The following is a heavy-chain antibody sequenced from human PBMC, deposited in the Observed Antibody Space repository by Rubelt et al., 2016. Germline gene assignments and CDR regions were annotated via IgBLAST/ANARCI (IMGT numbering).Heavy chain of an antibody. D-gene: IGHD3-3*01. CDR2: IYYSGST. CDR3: ARGRFLEWLPPDY. V-gene: IGHV4-39*01. Sequence: QLQLQESGPGLVKPSETLSLTCTVSGGSISSSSYYWGWIRQPPGKGLEWIGSIYYSGSTYYNPSLKSRVTISVDTSKNQFALKLSSVTAADTAVYYWARGRFLEWLPPDYWGQGTLVTVSS. CDR1: GGSISSSSYY. J-gene: IGHJ4*02.